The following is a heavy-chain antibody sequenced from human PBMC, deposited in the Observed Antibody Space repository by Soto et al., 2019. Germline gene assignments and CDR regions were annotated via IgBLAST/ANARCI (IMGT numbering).Heavy chain of an antibody. J-gene: IGHJ6*01. D-gene: IGHD6-6*01. CDR3: AKPPYRSSSYYDYGMDV. CDR2: ISGSGGTT. Sequence: EVQLLESGGGLVQPGGSLRLSCAASGFTFSSYAMTWVRQAPGKGLEWVSAISGSGGTTYHADSGKGRFTISRDNSKNTLYLQMNSLRAEDAAVYYCAKPPYRSSSYYDYGMDVWGPGTRVTVSS. CDR1: GFTFSSYA. V-gene: IGHV3-23*01.